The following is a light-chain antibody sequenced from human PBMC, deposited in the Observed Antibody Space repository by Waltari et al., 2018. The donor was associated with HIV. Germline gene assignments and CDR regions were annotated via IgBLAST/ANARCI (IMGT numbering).Light chain of an antibody. J-gene: IGKJ4*01. V-gene: IGKV3-11*01. CDR1: QSISTY. Sequence: EVVLTQSPATLSLSPGERATLPCRASQSISTYLAWYQQKPGQAPGLLVYDASNRATGIPPRFSGRGSGTDFTLTISSLEPEDFAVYYCQQRVNWPLTFGGGTKVEIK. CDR3: QQRVNWPLT. CDR2: DAS.